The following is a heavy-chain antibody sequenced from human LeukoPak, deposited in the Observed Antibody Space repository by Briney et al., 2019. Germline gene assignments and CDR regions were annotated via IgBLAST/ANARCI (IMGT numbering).Heavy chain of an antibody. CDR1: GYTFTSYY. J-gene: IGHJ4*02. V-gene: IGHV1-46*01. D-gene: IGHD6-6*01. CDR2: NNPSGGST. CDR3: AREGTGSGAARRFDY. Sequence: ASVKVSCKASGYTFTSYYMHWVRQAPGQGLEWMGINNPSGGSTSYAQKFQGRVTMTRDMSTSTVYTELSSLRSEDTAVYYCAREGTGSGAARRFDYWGQGTLVTVSS.